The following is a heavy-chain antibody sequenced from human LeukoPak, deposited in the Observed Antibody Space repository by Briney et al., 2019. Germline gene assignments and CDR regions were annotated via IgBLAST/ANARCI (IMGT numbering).Heavy chain of an antibody. Sequence: GGSLRLSCAASGFTVSSNYMSWVRQAPGKGLEWVSVIYSDGSTYYADSVKGRFTISRDNSKNTLYLQINSLRAEDTAVYYCARDYNYYHSSGYWYYFDYWGQGTLATVSS. CDR3: ARDYNYYHSSGYWYYFDY. CDR1: GFTVSSNY. V-gene: IGHV3-66*01. J-gene: IGHJ4*02. CDR2: IYSDGST. D-gene: IGHD3-22*01.